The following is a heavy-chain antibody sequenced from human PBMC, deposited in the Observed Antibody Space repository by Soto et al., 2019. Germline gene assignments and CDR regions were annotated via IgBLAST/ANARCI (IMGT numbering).Heavy chain of an antibody. D-gene: IGHD3-10*01. CDR1: GDSINSRDYY. CDR2: MYYTGTT. Sequence: PSETLSLTCTVSGDSINSRDYYWGWIRQPPGKGLEWIGSMYYTGTTHYHPSLKSRVTISVDTSKNQLFLKLNSVTAADTAVYYCARHEFWFDPWGQGTLVTVSS. J-gene: IGHJ5*02. CDR3: ARHEFWFDP. V-gene: IGHV4-39*01.